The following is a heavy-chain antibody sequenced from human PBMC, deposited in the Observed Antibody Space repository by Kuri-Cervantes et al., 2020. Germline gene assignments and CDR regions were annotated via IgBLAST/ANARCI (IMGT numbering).Heavy chain of an antibody. CDR3: ARDWSGYGDEMGYSDY. CDR2: IYHSGST. J-gene: IGHJ4*02. CDR1: GDSVSSYY. Sequence: ESLKISCTVSGDSVSSYYWSWIRQPPGKGLEWIGEIYHSGSTIYNPSLKSRVTISVDKSKNQFSLKLSSVTAADTAVYYCARDWSGYGDEMGYSDYWGQGTLVTVSS. D-gene: IGHD4-17*01. V-gene: IGHV4-59*02.